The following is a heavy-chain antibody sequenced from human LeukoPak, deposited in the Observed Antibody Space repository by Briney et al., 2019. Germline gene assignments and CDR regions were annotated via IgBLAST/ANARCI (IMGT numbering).Heavy chain of an antibody. CDR3: ARIGDWNDLVY. V-gene: IGHV4-59*01. CDR2: IYYTGST. J-gene: IGHJ4*02. D-gene: IGHD1-1*01. CDR1: GGSISTYY. Sequence: PSETLSLTCTVSGGSISTYYWSWIRQPPGKGLEWIGYIYYTGSTNYNPSLKSRVTISVDTSKNQFSLKLSSVTAADTAVYYCARIGDWNDLVYWGQGTLVTVSS.